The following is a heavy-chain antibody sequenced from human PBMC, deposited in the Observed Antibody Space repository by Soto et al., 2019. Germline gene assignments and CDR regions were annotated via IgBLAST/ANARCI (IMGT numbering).Heavy chain of an antibody. V-gene: IGHV3-7*01. D-gene: IGHD3-10*01. J-gene: IGHJ4*02. CDR1: GFTFSSYW. CDR2: IKQDGSEK. CDR3: ARDETYYYGSGPV. Sequence: VGSLRLSCAASGFTFSSYWMSWVRQAPGKGLEWVANIKQDGSEKYYVDSVKGRFTISKDNAKNSLYLQMNSLRAEDTAVYYCARDETYYYGSGPVGGQGTLVTVSS.